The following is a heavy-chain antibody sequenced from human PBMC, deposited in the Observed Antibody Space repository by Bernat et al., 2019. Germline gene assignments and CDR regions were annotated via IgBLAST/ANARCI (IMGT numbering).Heavy chain of an antibody. Sequence: QVQVVESGGGVVQPGRSLRLSCAASGLSFRTCAMHWVRQAPGKGLEWVALITYDGSNKYYADSVKGRFTISSDNSKNTLYLQLNSLRAEDTAVYYCIRENDAFDIWGQGTMVTVSS. J-gene: IGHJ3*02. CDR1: GLSFRTCA. CDR2: ITYDGSNK. V-gene: IGHV3-30-3*01. CDR3: IRENDAFDI.